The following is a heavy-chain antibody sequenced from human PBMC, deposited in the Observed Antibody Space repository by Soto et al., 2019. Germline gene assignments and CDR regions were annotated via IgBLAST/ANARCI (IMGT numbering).Heavy chain of an antibody. V-gene: IGHV3-21*01. CDR2: ISSSSSYI. D-gene: IGHD2-2*01. Sequence: AWGPLRHPSAAVWVTLSDFGVHRVRQAPGKGPEWVAVISSSSSYIYYADSVKGRFTISRDNAKNSLYLQMNSLRAEDTAVYYCARDRGVVVVPAAAVVGPKYNWFDPWGQGTLVTVSS. CDR3: ARDRGVVVVPAAAVVGPKYNWFDP. CDR1: WVTLSDFG. J-gene: IGHJ5*02.